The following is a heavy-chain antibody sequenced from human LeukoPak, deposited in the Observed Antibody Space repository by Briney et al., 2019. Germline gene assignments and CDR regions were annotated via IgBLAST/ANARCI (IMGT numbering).Heavy chain of an antibody. D-gene: IGHD4-17*01. CDR3: ARDYGDYAFDY. CDR1: GGTFSSYA. V-gene: IGHV1-69*04. Sequence: ASVKVSCKASGGTFSSYAISWVRQAPGQGLEWMGRIIPIFGIANYAQKFQGRVTITADKSTSTAYMELSSLRSEDTAVYYCARDYGDYAFDYWGQGTLVTVSS. J-gene: IGHJ4*02. CDR2: IIPIFGIA.